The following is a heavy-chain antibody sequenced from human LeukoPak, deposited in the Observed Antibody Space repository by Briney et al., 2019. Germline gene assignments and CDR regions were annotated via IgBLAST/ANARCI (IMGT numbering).Heavy chain of an antibody. CDR3: AKLSPGI. Sequence: PSETLSLTCTVSGGSISSDHWSWIQQPPGKGLEWIGYISYSGVTNYNPSLKSRVTISVDMSKTQFSLKLNSVTAADTAIYYCAKLSPGIWGQGTLVTVSS. CDR2: ISYSGVT. V-gene: IGHV4-59*08. D-gene: IGHD1-14*01. CDR1: GGSISSDH. J-gene: IGHJ4*02.